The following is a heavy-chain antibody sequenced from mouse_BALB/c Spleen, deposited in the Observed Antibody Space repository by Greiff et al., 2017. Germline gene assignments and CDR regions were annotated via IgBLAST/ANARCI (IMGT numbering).Heavy chain of an antibody. J-gene: IGHJ3*01. CDR3: APIYYDYPWFAY. D-gene: IGHD2-4*01. CDR1: GFNIKDTY. CDR2: IDPANGNT. Sequence: VQLQQSGAELVKPGASVKLSCTASGFNIKDTYMHWVKQRPEQGLEWIGRIDPANGNTKYDPKFQGKATITADTSSNTAYLQLSSLTSEDTAVYYCAPIYYDYPWFAYWGQGTLVTVSA. V-gene: IGHV14-3*02.